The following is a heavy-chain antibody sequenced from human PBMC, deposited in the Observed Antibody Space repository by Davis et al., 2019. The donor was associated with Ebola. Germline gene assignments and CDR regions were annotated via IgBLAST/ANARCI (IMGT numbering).Heavy chain of an antibody. CDR2: IIPIFGTA. CDR3: ARGHFTGVTPLFDP. CDR1: GGTFSSYA. Sequence: SVKVSCKASGGTFSSYAISWVRQAPGQGLEWMGGIIPIFGTANYAQKFQGRVTMTRNTSISTAYMELSSLRSEDTAVYYCARGHFTGVTPLFDPWGQGTLVTVSS. D-gene: IGHD3-3*02. J-gene: IGHJ5*02. V-gene: IGHV1-69*05.